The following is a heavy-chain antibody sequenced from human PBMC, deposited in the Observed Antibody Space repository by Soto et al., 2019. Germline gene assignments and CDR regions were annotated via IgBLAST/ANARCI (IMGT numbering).Heavy chain of an antibody. D-gene: IGHD3-10*01. CDR1: GGSITNNYY. Sequence: SETLSLTCTLSGGSITNNYYWGWIRQPPGKGLEWIGSIHYSGGPYYNPSLKSRFTISRDNAKNSLYLQMNSLRAEDTALYYCAKSYGSGLTGWFDPWGQGTLVTVSS. V-gene: IGHV4-39*02. J-gene: IGHJ5*02. CDR3: AKSYGSGLTGWFDP. CDR2: IHYSGGP.